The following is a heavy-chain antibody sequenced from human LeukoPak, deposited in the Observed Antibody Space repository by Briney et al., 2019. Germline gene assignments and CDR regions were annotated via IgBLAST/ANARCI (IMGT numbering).Heavy chain of an antibody. CDR3: ARVPYRDSSGYDIDY. V-gene: IGHV3-30-3*01. CDR1: GFTFSSYA. CDR2: ISYDGSNK. D-gene: IGHD3-22*01. J-gene: IGHJ4*02. Sequence: SGGSLRLSCAASGFTFSSYAMHWVRQAPGKGLEWVAVISYDGSNKYYADSVKGRFTISRDNSKNTLYLQMNSLRAEDTAVYYCARVPYRDSSGYDIDYWGQGTLVTVSS.